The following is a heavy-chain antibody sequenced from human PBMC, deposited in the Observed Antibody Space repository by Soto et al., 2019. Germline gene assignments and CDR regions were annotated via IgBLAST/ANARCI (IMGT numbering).Heavy chain of an antibody. J-gene: IGHJ4*02. Sequence: QITLKESGPTVVKPTQTLTLTCTFSGFSLSTTGVAVGWIRQPPGKALEWLALIYWDDDKRYSPSLRSRLTTXKXTXXNQVVLTMTNVDPVDTATYYCARSYQSSDYYLFDYWGQGTLVTVSS. CDR1: GFSLSTTGVA. D-gene: IGHD3-22*01. V-gene: IGHV2-5*02. CDR3: ARSYQSSDYYLFDY. CDR2: IYWDDDK.